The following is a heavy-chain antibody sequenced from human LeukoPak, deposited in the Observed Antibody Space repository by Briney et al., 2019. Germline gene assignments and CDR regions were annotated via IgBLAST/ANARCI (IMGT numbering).Heavy chain of an antibody. Sequence: GGSLRLSCAASGFTFGSYAMHWVRQAPGKGLEWVAVISYDGGNKYYADSVKGRFTISRDNSKNTLYLQMNSLRAEDTAVYYCARISGGGTNAFDIWGQGTMVTVSS. V-gene: IGHV3-30*04. CDR1: GFTFGSYA. D-gene: IGHD7-27*01. CDR2: ISYDGGNK. J-gene: IGHJ3*02. CDR3: ARISGGGTNAFDI.